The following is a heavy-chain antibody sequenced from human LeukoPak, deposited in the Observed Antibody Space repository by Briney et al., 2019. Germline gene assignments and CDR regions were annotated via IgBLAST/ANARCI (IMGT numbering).Heavy chain of an antibody. CDR3: ARGTSRGTLATDYFDY. D-gene: IGHD5-12*01. V-gene: IGHV3-72*01. J-gene: IGHJ4*02. CDR2: TRNKANRYTT. Sequence: GGSLRLSCAASGFTFSDHYMGWVRQAPGQGLEWVGRTRNKANRYTTEYSASVKGRFTVSRDDSKNSLYMQMDSLKTEDTAVYYCARGTSRGTLATDYFDYWGQGTLVTVSS. CDR1: GFTFSDHY.